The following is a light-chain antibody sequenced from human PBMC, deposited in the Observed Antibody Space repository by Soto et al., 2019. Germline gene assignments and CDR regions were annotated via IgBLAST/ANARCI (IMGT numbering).Light chain of an antibody. V-gene: IGKV4-1*01. CDR1: QSVLYSSDNKNY. CDR3: QQYYATPFT. Sequence: DIVMTQSPDSLAVSLGERATINCKSSQSVLYSSDNKNYLAWYQQKGRQPPKLLIYWASTRESGVPDRFSGSGSGTDFTLTISNLQSEDVAVYYCQQYYATPFTFGPGTKVEIK. CDR2: WAS. J-gene: IGKJ3*01.